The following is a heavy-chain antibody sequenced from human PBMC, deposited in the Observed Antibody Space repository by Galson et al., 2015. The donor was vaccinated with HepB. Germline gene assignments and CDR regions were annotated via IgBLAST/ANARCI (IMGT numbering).Heavy chain of an antibody. J-gene: IGHJ4*02. CDR1: GFTFDNYA. V-gene: IGHV3-23*01. CDR2: ISGGGANI. CDR3: AKDGGGWYTSGWYYFDC. D-gene: IGHD6-19*01. Sequence: SLRLSCAASGFTFDNYAMSWVRQAPGKGLEWVSSISGGGANIYYADSVKGRFTISRDNSKSTLYLQMNSLRAEDTAVYYCAKDGGGWYTSGWYYFDCWGQGTLVTVSS.